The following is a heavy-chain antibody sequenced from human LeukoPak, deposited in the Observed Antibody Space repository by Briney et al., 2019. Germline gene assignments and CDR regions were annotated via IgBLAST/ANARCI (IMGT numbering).Heavy chain of an antibody. CDR1: GYALTGYY. J-gene: IGHJ4*02. D-gene: IGHD5-18*01. CDR3: ARRGSVDTPMSNWEWWH. V-gene: IGHV1-2*02. CDR2: INPNSGAT. Sequence: ASVKVSCKASGYALTGYYMHWLRQSPGQGLEWMGWINPNSGATDYSQKFRGRVTLTRDTSINTAYLEVTRLTSDDTAVYYCARRGSVDTPMSNWEWWHWGQGTLVTVSS.